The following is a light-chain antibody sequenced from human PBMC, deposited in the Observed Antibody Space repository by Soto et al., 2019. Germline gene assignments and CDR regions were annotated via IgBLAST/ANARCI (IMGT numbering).Light chain of an antibody. Sequence: EVVLTQSPGTLSLSPGERATLSCRASESVSSSFLTWYQQKPGQAPRLLIYRTSNRVTGIPDRFSGSWSETDFTLTISRLEPEDFAVYFCQHYGNSLWTFGQGTKVDIK. CDR2: RTS. CDR1: ESVSSSF. CDR3: QHYGNSLWT. J-gene: IGKJ1*01. V-gene: IGKV3-20*01.